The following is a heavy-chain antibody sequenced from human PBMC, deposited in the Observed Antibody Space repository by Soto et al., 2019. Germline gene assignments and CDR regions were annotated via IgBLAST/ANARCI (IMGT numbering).Heavy chain of an antibody. D-gene: IGHD6-13*01. CDR1: GGSISSSSYY. V-gene: IGHV4-39*01. J-gene: IGHJ4*02. Sequence: SETLSLTCTVSGGSISSSSYYWGWIRQPPGKGLEWIGSIYYSGSTYYNPSLKSRVTISVDTSKNQFSLKLSSVTAADTAVYYCARQVAPAYSSSWYGRIQSLDYFDYWGQGTLVTSPQ. CDR3: ARQVAPAYSSSWYGRIQSLDYFDY. CDR2: IYYSGST.